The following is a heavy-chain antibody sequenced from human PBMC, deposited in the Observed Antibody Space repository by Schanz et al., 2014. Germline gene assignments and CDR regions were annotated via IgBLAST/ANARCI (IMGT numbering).Heavy chain of an antibody. V-gene: IGHV1-18*01. D-gene: IGHD1-26*01. CDR1: GATFNSYA. J-gene: IGHJ4*02. CDR2: IGGSDGNT. CDR3: ARDRDQWDGNYLDY. Sequence: QVRLVQSGAEVKKPGSSVKVSCKSSGATFNSYAFGWVRQAPGQGLEWMGWIGGSDGNTNFAQKFQGRVTMTTDTSTSTVYMELRSLTSDDSAVYYCARDRDQWDGNYLDYWGQGTLVTVSS.